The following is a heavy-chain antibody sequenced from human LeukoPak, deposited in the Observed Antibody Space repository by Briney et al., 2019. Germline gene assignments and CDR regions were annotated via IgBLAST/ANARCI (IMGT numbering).Heavy chain of an antibody. V-gene: IGHV1-2*02. CDR1: GYTFTGDY. Sequence: GASVTVSCKASGYTFTGDYMHWVRQAPGQGLEWMGWINPNSGGTNYAQKCQGRVTMTRDTSISTAYMELSRLRSDDTAVYYCARELTMVRGVNNWFDPWGQGTLVTVSS. J-gene: IGHJ5*02. D-gene: IGHD3-10*01. CDR3: ARELTMVRGVNNWFDP. CDR2: INPNSGGT.